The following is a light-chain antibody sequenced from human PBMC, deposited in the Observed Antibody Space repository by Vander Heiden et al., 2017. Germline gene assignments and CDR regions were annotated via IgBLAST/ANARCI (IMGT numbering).Light chain of an antibody. Sequence: IQLTQSPSPLSASVGDRVTFTCRASQAISSDLAWYQQKPGKAPKLLIYDSSTFQSPVPLRFSGTGSGTDFTLSILSLQPEDFATYYCHQLKSYRIIFGGGTKVEI. CDR2: DSS. CDR1: QAISSD. J-gene: IGKJ4*01. V-gene: IGKV1-9*01. CDR3: HQLKSYRII.